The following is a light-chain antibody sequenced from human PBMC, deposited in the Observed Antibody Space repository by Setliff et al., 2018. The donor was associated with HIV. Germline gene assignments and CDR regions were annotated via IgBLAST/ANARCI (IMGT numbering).Light chain of an antibody. V-gene: IGLV2-14*01. CDR3: SSYTETASVYV. Sequence: QAVLTQPASMSGSPGQSITISGTGSSDDVGGSNYVSWYQQHPGKAPKLIIYEVKVRPSGVSSRFSGAKSGNTASLTLSGLQTEDEAGYYCSSYTETASVYVFGSGTKGTVL. J-gene: IGLJ1*01. CDR1: SDDVGGSNY. CDR2: EVK.